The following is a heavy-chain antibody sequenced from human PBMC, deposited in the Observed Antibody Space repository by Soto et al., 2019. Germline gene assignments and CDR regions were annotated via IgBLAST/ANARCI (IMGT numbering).Heavy chain of an antibody. CDR3: ARGRKQWLVWDY. CDR2: IYYSGST. D-gene: IGHD6-19*01. Sequence: SETLSLTYSVSGGSISSYYWRWIRQPPGKGLEWLGYIYYSGSTHYNPSLKTRVTISVDTSKNQFSLKLSSVTAADTAVYDCARGRKQWLVWDYWGQGTLVTVS. CDR1: GGSISSYY. V-gene: IGHV4-59*01. J-gene: IGHJ4*02.